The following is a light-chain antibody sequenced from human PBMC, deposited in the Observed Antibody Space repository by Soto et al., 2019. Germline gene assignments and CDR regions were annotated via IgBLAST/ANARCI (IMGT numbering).Light chain of an antibody. J-gene: IGKJ1*01. V-gene: IGKV3-15*01. CDR1: QSVSSN. CDR3: PQYNNWPPWT. CDR2: GAS. Sequence: ERVMTQAPATLYVSPGERATISCRASQSVSSNLAWYQQKPGQATRLLIYGASTRATGITARFSGSGSGTEFTLTISSLQSEDFAVYYCPQYNNWPPWTFGQGTKVAIK.